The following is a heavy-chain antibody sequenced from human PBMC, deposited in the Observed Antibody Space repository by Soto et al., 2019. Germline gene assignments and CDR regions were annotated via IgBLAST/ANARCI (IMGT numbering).Heavy chain of an antibody. J-gene: IGHJ5*02. D-gene: IGHD2-15*01. Sequence: SETLSLTCAVSSGSISSSNWWSRVRQPPGKGLEWIGEIYHSGSTNYNSSLKSRVTVSVDKSKNQFSLKLSSVTAADTAVYYCARVVVVAATQAGYWFDPWGQGTLVTVSS. CDR1: SGSISSSNW. CDR3: ARVVVVAATQAGYWFDP. V-gene: IGHV4-4*02. CDR2: IYHSGST.